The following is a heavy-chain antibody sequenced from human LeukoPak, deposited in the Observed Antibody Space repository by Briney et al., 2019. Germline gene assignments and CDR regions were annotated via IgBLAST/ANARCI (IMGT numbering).Heavy chain of an antibody. D-gene: IGHD3-22*01. CDR3: AREWRTYYYDSSGYSPCDY. Sequence: ASVKVSCNASGFTLTGYYIHWVRQAPGQGLEWMGWINPNSGGTNYAQKFQGRVTMTRDTSISTAYMELSRLRSDDTAVYYCAREWRTYYYDSSGYSPCDYWGQGTLVTVSS. J-gene: IGHJ4*02. CDR1: GFTLTGYY. V-gene: IGHV1-2*02. CDR2: INPNSGGT.